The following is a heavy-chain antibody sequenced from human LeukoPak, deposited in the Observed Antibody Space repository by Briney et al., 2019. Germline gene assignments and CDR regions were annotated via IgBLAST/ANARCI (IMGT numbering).Heavy chain of an antibody. V-gene: IGHV4-59*02. CDR1: GGSVSSYY. J-gene: IGHJ3*02. D-gene: IGHD3-3*01. Sequence: PSETLSLTCTVSGGSVSSYYWTWIRQLPGKGLEWIGYIYHSGSINYNPSLKSRVTISIDTSKNQFSLNLNSVTAADTAIYYCARAQYFWSGYCAFDIWGQGTMVTVSS. CDR3: ARAQYFWSGYCAFDI. CDR2: IYHSGSI.